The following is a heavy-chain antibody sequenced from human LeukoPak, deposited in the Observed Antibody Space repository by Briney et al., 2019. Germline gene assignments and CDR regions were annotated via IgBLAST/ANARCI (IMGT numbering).Heavy chain of an antibody. V-gene: IGHV4-59*01. CDR2: IYYSGST. D-gene: IGHD3-22*01. CDR3: ARAHNPYYYDSSGYLYFDY. CDR1: GGSISSYY. Sequence: PSETLSLTCTVSGGSISSYYWSWIRQPPGKGLEWIGYIYYSGSTNYNPSLKSRVTISVDTSKNQFSLKLSSVTAADTAVYYCARAHNPYYYDSSGYLYFDYWGQGTLVTVSS. J-gene: IGHJ4*02.